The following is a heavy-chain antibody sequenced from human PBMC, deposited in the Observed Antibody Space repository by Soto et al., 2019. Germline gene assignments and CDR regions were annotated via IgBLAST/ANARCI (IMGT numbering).Heavy chain of an antibody. CDR1: GFTFSSYA. Sequence: GGSLRLSCAASGFTFSSYAMHWVRQAPGKGLEWVAVISYDGSNKYYADSVKGRFTISRDNSKNTLYLQMNSLRAEDTAVYYCARDRAYYYDSSGYPHWGQGTLVTVSS. J-gene: IGHJ4*02. CDR3: ARDRAYYYDSSGYPH. V-gene: IGHV3-30-3*01. D-gene: IGHD3-22*01. CDR2: ISYDGSNK.